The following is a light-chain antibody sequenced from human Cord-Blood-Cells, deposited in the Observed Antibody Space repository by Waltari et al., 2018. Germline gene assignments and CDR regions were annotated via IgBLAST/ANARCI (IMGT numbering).Light chain of an antibody. J-gene: IGLJ2*01. Sequence: SYVLTQPPSVSVAPGKTARITCGGNNIGSKSVHWYQQKPGQAPVLVIYYDSDRPSGLPELFSGSNSGNTATLTISRVEAGDEADYYCQVWDSSSDHVVFGGGPKLTVL. CDR3: QVWDSSSDHVV. V-gene: IGLV3-21*04. CDR1: NIGSKS. CDR2: YDS.